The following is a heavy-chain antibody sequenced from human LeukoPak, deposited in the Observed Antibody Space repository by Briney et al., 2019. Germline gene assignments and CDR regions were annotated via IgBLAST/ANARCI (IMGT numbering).Heavy chain of an antibody. D-gene: IGHD3-9*01. J-gene: IGHJ4*02. CDR3: ARVEGLRYFDWLFQRPSLDY. V-gene: IGHV1-18*01. CDR2: ISAYNGNT. Sequence: ASVKVSCKASGYTFTSYGISWVRQAPGQGLEWMGWISAYNGNTNYAQKFQGRVTMTTDTSTSTAYMELRSLRSDDTAVYYCARVEGLRYFDWLFQRPSLDYWGQGTLVTVSS. CDR1: GYTFTSYG.